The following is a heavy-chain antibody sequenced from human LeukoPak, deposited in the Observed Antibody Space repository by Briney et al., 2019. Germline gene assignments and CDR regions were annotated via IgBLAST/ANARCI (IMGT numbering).Heavy chain of an antibody. Sequence: TPSETLSLTCTVSGYSISSGYYWGWIRQPPGKGLEWIGSIYYSGSTYYNPSLKSRVTISVDTSKNQFSLKLSSVTAADTAVYYCARSLSDYYDFWSGYPPHMDVWGKGTTVTVSS. J-gene: IGHJ6*03. D-gene: IGHD3-3*01. CDR3: ARSLSDYYDFWSGYPPHMDV. CDR2: IYYSGST. V-gene: IGHV4-38-2*02. CDR1: GYSISSGYY.